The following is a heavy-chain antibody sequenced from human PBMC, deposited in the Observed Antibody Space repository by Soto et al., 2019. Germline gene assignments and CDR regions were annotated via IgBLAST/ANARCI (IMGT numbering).Heavy chain of an antibody. CDR1: GFTVSGKKY. CDR2: LYDLDGT. V-gene: IGHV3-53*01. Sequence: PGGSLRLSCAAFGFTVSGKKYVAWVGQAPGKGLEWVSALYDLDGTYYADSVKGRFTTSSDSSRTTVYLQMNDLRPDDTAVYSCATWHLREHAYDIWGQGTTVTVSS. CDR3: ATWHLREHAYDI. J-gene: IGHJ3*02. D-gene: IGHD3-10*01.